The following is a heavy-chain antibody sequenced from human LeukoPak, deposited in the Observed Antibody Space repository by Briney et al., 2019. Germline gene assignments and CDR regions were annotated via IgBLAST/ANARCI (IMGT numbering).Heavy chain of an antibody. CDR1: GGSISSGSYY. CDR2: IYTSGST. D-gene: IGHD3-16*02. V-gene: IGHV4-61*02. CDR3: ARAPLDDYVWGSYRHGMDV. J-gene: IGHJ6*04. Sequence: SETLSLTCTVSGGSISSGSYYWSWIRQPAGKGLEWIGRIYTSGSTNYNPSLKSRATISVDTSKNQFSLKLSSVTAADTAVYYCARAPLDDYVWGSYRHGMDVWGKGTTVTVSS.